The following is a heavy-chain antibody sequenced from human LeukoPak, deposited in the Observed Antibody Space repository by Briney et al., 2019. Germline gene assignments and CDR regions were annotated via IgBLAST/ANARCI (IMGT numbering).Heavy chain of an antibody. CDR3: ARRGNYMDG. J-gene: IGHJ6*03. CDR1: GYSISSGYY. Sequence: SETLSLTCPVSGYSISSGYYWGWIRQPPGTGLEWIGSIYHSGSTYYNPSLKSRVTISVDTSKNPFSLKLSSVTAADTAVYYCARRGNYMDGWGKGTTVTVSS. V-gene: IGHV4-38-2*01. CDR2: IYHSGST.